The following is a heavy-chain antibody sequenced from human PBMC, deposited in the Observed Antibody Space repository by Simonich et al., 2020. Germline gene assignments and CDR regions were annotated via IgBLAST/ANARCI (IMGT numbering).Heavy chain of an antibody. Sequence: QVQLQQWGAGLLKPSETLSLTCAVYGGSFSGNYWGWIRQPPGKGLEWIGEINLSVSTNYNPSLKSRVTISVDTSKNQFSLKLSSVTAADTAVYYCARGKGWKNAFDIWGQGTMVTVSS. CDR3: ARGKGWKNAFDI. D-gene: IGHD1-1*01. V-gene: IGHV4-34*01. CDR2: INLSVST. J-gene: IGHJ3*02. CDR1: GGSFSGNY.